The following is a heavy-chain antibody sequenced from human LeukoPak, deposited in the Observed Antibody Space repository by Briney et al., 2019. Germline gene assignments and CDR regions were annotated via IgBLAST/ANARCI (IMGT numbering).Heavy chain of an antibody. D-gene: IGHD4-17*01. Sequence: SETLSLTCNVSGASISNSTYYWGWIRQPAGKGLEWIGRIYTSGSTNYNPSLKTRVTMSVDTSKNQFSLKLSSVTAADTAVYYCARGPLTMTRGFDPWGQGTLVTVSS. CDR2: IYTSGST. V-gene: IGHV4-61*02. J-gene: IGHJ5*02. CDR3: ARGPLTMTRGFDP. CDR1: GASISNSTYY.